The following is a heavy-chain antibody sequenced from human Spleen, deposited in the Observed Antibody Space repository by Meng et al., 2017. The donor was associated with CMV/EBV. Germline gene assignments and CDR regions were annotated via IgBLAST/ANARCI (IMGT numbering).Heavy chain of an antibody. J-gene: IGHJ4*02. CDR2: FNYGGTT. Sequence: SVASVINEHYWWGWIRQSPGKGLEWIGTFNYGGTTFYNPSLERRVTTSVDTSKNQFSLKLTSVTAADTAFYYCAKRAMGPTTDYFDYWGQGTLVTVSS. CDR1: VASVINEHYW. D-gene: IGHD1-26*01. V-gene: IGHV4-39*01. CDR3: AKRAMGPTTDYFDY.